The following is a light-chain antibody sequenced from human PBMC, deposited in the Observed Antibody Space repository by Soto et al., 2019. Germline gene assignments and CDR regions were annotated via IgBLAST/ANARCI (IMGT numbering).Light chain of an antibody. CDR3: MQALQTPWT. V-gene: IGKV2-28*01. J-gene: IGKJ1*01. Sequence: DIVMTQSPLSLPVTPGEPASISCRSSQSLLHRNGYNYLDWYLQKPGQSLQLLIYLGSDRASGVPDWFSGSRSGADFKLKISRVEAEDVGVYYCMQALQTPWTFGQGTKVEIK. CDR1: QSLLHRNGYNY. CDR2: LGS.